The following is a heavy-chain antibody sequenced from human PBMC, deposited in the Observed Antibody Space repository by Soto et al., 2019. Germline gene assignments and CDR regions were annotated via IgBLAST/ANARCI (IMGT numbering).Heavy chain of an antibody. CDR1: GFTFSTYT. V-gene: IGHV3-30-3*01. J-gene: IGHJ4*02. D-gene: IGHD3-22*01. CDR2: IPYDGSNN. CDR3: ARGSQYYYDGSGPLDC. Sequence: SLRLSCAASGFTFSTYTIHWVRQAPGKGLEWVALIPYDGSNNYYADSVKGRFTISRDNSKNTLYLQMTSLRAGDTAVYFCARGSQYYYDGSGPLDCWGQGTLVTVSS.